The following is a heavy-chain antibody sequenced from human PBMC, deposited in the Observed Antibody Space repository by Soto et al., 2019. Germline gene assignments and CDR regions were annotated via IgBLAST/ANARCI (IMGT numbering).Heavy chain of an antibody. CDR3: ARVRAVGDSSDHDY. Sequence: QVQLQESGPGLVKPSQTLSLTCTVSGGSISSGDYYWSWIRQPPGKGLEWIGYIDYSGSTYYNPSLKRRVTISVDTSKNQFSLKLSAVTAADTAVYYCARVRAVGDSSDHDYWGQGTLVTVSS. J-gene: IGHJ4*02. V-gene: IGHV4-30-4*01. CDR2: IDYSGST. CDR1: GGSISSGDYY. D-gene: IGHD3-22*01.